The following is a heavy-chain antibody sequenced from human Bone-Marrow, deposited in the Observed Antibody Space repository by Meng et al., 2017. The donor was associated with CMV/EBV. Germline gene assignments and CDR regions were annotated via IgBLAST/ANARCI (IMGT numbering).Heavy chain of an antibody. CDR2: IVVGSGNT. V-gene: IGHV1-58*01. J-gene: IGHJ5*02. CDR3: ASDPSGYCSDTHCPPPRS. CDR1: GLTFTGSA. Sequence: SVKVSCKGSGLTFTGSAVQWVRQARGQGLEWIGWIVVGSGNTNYAQKFQERVTMTRDKSTSTAYMELSGLRSEDTALYYCASDPSGYCSDTHCPPPRSWGQGTLVTVSS. D-gene: IGHD2-8*02.